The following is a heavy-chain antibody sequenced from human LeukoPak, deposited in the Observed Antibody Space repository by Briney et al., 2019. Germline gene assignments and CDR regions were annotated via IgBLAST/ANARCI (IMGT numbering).Heavy chain of an antibody. CDR1: GYSFTNYW. D-gene: IGHD3-10*01. V-gene: IGHV5-51*01. Sequence: GESLKISCKGSGYSFTNYWIGWVRQMPGKGLEWMGIIYPGDSDIRYSPSFQGQVTISADKSISTAYLQWSSLKASDTAMYYCARPHYYGSGSYYFDYWGQGTLVTVSS. CDR3: ARPHYYGSGSYYFDY. CDR2: IYPGDSDI. J-gene: IGHJ4*02.